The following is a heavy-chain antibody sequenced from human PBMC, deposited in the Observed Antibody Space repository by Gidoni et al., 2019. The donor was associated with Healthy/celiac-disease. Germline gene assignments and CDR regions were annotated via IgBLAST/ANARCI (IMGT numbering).Heavy chain of an antibody. D-gene: IGHD3-3*01. CDR2: IWYDGSNK. CDR3: ARGWLDYDFWSGSDY. CDR1: GFPFSSYG. V-gene: IGHV3-33*01. Sequence: QVQLVQSGGGVVQPGTPLRLSCAASGFPFSSYGMHWVRQAPGEGLEWVAGIWYDGSNKYYADSVKGRFTISRDNSKNTLYLQMNSLRAEDTAVYDCARGWLDYDFWSGSDYWGQGTLVTVSS. J-gene: IGHJ4*02.